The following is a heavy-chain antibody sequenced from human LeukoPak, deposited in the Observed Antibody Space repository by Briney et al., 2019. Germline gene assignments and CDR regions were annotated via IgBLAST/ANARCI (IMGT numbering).Heavy chain of an antibody. V-gene: IGHV4-34*01. CDR2: INHSGST. CDR1: GGSFSGYY. J-gene: IGHJ6*03. Sequence: PSETLSLTCAVYGGSFSGYYWGWIRQPPGEGMEWIGEINHSGSTNYNPSLKSGVTISVDTSKNQFSLKLSSVPAAETAVYYCARGCVGMVRGVIIIGYYYMDVWGKGTTVTVSS. D-gene: IGHD3-10*01. CDR3: ARGCVGMVRGVIIIGYYYMDV.